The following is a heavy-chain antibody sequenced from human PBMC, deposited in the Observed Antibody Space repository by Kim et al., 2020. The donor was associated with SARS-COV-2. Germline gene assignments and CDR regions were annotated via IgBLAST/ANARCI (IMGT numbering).Heavy chain of an antibody. CDR3: STPLGGYYDTSGHLV. V-gene: IGHV3-15*01. D-gene: IGHD3-22*01. J-gene: IGHJ4*02. CDR1: GLTFTNAW. Sequence: GGSLRLSCAVSGLTFTNAWMTWVRQAPGKGLEWVGRIKSQADGATADYGASVKGRFIISRDDSKNTLYLEMNSLKTEDTAVYFCSTPLGGYYDTSGHLVWGQGSLVTVSS. CDR2: IKSQADGATA.